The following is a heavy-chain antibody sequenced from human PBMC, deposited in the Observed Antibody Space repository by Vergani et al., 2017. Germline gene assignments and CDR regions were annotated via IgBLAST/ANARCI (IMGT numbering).Heavy chain of an antibody. V-gene: IGHV3-23*01. J-gene: IGHJ4*02. CDR3: ARDIGRRRRDGYNYGDY. Sequence: EVQLLESGGGLVQPGGSLRLSCAASGFTFSSYAMSWVRQAPGKGLEWVSAISGSGGSTYYADSVKGRFTISRDNSKNTLYLQMNSLRAEDTAVYYCARDIGRRRRDGYNYGDYWGQGTLVTVSS. CDR2: ISGSGGST. D-gene: IGHD5-24*01. CDR1: GFTFSSYA.